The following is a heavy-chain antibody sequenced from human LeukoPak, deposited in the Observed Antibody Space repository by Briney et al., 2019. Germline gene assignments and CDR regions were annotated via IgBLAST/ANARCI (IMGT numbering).Heavy chain of an antibody. V-gene: IGHV3-21*01. J-gene: IGHJ5*02. CDR1: AFTFSSYG. CDR2: ISSSSSYI. D-gene: IGHD6-19*01. CDR3: ARDRGYSSGWYH. Sequence: GGSLRLSCAASAFTFSSYGMHWVRQAPGKGLEWVSSISSSSSYIYYADSVKGRFTISRDNAKNSLYLQMNSLRAEDTAVYYCARDRGYSSGWYHWGQGTLVTVSS.